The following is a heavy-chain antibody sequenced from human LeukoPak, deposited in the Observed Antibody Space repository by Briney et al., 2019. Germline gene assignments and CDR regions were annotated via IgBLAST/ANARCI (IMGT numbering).Heavy chain of an antibody. CDR3: ARVITGSHYYYYGMDV. CDR1: GYTFTGYY. CDR2: INPNSGGT. V-gene: IGHV1-2*02. J-gene: IGHJ6*02. D-gene: IGHD1-20*01. Sequence: ASVKVSCKASGYTFTGYYMHWVRQAPGQELEWMGWINPNSGGTNYAQKFQGRVTMTRDTSISTAYMELRSLRSDDTAVYYCARVITGSHYYYYGMDVWGQGTTVTVSS.